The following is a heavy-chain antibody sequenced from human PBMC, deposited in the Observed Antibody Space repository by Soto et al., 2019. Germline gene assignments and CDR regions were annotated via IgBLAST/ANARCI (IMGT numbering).Heavy chain of an antibody. CDR3: AKGRGETYYSAMDV. CDR2: ISGSGGST. V-gene: IGHV3-23*01. Sequence: GGSLRLSCAASGFTFSSYAMSWIRQAPGKGLEWVSAISGSGGSTYYADSVKGRFTISRDNSKNTLYLQTNSLRAEDTAVYYCAKGRGETYYSAMDVWGQGTTVTVSS. D-gene: IGHD2-21*01. J-gene: IGHJ6*02. CDR1: GFTFSSYA.